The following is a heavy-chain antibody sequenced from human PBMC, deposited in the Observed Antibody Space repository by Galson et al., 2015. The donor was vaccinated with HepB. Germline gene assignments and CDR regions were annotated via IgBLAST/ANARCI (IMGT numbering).Heavy chain of an antibody. CDR1: GYTLTELS. Sequence: SVKVSCKVSGYTLTELSVHWVRQAPGKGLEWMGGFDPEDGETIYAQKLQGRVTMTEDTSTDTAYMELSSLRSEDTAVYYCATLGDFWSGYDSYGMDVWGQRTTVTVSS. D-gene: IGHD3-3*01. CDR2: FDPEDGET. V-gene: IGHV1-24*01. CDR3: ATLGDFWSGYDSYGMDV. J-gene: IGHJ6*02.